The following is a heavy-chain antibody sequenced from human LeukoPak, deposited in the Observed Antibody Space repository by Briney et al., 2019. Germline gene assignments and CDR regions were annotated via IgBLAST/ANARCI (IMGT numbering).Heavy chain of an antibody. J-gene: IGHJ4*02. V-gene: IGHV1-69*01. CDR2: IIPIFGTA. Sequence: SVKVSCKASGGTFSIYAISWGRQAPGQGLEWMGGIIPIFGTANYAQKFQGRVTITADESTSTAYMELSSLRSEDTAVYYCARRVGIAARPGRYYFDYWGQGTLVTVSS. CDR3: ARRVGIAARPGRYYFDY. CDR1: GGTFSIYA. D-gene: IGHD6-6*01.